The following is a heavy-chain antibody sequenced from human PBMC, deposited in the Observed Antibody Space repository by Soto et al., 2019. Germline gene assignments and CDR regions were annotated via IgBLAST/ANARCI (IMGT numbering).Heavy chain of an antibody. CDR3: AGGDYGDSIDF. J-gene: IGHJ4*02. CDR1: GFTFDNYG. CDR2: ISYADCYL. V-gene: IGHV3-33*01. D-gene: IGHD4-17*01. Sequence: QVHLVESGGGVVQPGKSLRLSCAASGFTFDNYGMLWVRQAPGKGLEWVALISYADCYLYYTNSVMGRFTISRENSKNMVFLQMKSLQGDDTAVYYCAGGDYGDSIDFWGQGTLVTVSS.